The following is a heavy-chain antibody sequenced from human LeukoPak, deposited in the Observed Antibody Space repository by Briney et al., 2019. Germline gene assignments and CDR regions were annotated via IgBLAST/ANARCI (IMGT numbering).Heavy chain of an antibody. V-gene: IGHV3-33*08. CDR3: ARRLLTGYYEF. CDR2: IWYGGSNK. CDR1: GFNFSSYG. Sequence: GRSLRLSCAASGFNFSSYGMHWVRQAPGKGLGWGAVIWYGGSNKYYADSVKGRFTISRDNSKNTLYLQMNSLRAEDTAVYYCARRLLTGYYEFWGQGTLVTVSS. D-gene: IGHD3-9*01. J-gene: IGHJ4*02.